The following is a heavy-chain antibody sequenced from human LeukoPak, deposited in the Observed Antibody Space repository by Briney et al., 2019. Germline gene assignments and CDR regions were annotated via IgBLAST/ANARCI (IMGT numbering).Heavy chain of an antibody. V-gene: IGHV3-48*04. Sequence: LPGGSLRLSCAASGFTFSSYSMNWVRQAPGKGLEWVSYISSSGSTIYYADSVKGRFTISRDNAKNSLYLQMNSLRAEDTAVYYCASPLRYFDWLSDSYYYYGMDVWGQGTTVTVSS. CDR3: ASPLRYFDWLSDSYYYYGMDV. J-gene: IGHJ6*02. CDR2: ISSSGSTI. D-gene: IGHD3-9*01. CDR1: GFTFSSYS.